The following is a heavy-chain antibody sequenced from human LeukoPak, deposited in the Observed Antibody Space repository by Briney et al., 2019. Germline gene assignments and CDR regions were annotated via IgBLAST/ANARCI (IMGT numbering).Heavy chain of an antibody. CDR1: GFTFDDYA. CDR3: AKGPMPVTAKNYFDY. D-gene: IGHD2-2*01. CDR2: ISWNSGSI. J-gene: IGHJ4*02. V-gene: IGHV3-9*01. Sequence: GGSLRLSCAASGFTFDDYAMHWVRQAPGKGLEWVSGISWNSGSIGYADSGKGRFTISRDNAKNSLYLQMNSLRAEDTALYYCAKGPMPVTAKNYFDYWGQGTLVTVSS.